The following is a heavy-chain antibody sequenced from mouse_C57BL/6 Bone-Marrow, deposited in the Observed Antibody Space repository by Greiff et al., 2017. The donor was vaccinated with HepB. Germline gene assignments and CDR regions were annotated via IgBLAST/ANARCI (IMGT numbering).Heavy chain of an antibody. CDR3: ARSGPYYGSFCYAMDY. CDR1: GYTFTSYW. J-gene: IGHJ4*01. CDR2: IHPNSGST. Sequence: VQLQQPGAELVKPGASVKLSCKASGYTFTSYWMHWVKQRPGQGLEWIGMIHPNSGSTNYNEKFKSKATLTVDKSSSTAYMQLSSLTSEDSAVYYCARSGPYYGSFCYAMDYWGQGTSVTVSS. V-gene: IGHV1-64*01. D-gene: IGHD1-1*01.